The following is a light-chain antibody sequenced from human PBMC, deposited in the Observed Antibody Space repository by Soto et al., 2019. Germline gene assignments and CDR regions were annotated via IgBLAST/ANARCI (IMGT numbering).Light chain of an antibody. V-gene: IGKV1-5*01. J-gene: IGKJ1*01. CDR3: QQDMIHSRT. Sequence: DIQMTQSTSTLSGSVGDRFTITCLASQTISSWLAWYQQKPGKAPKLLIYDASSLESGVPSRFSGSESGTEFTLTISILQPDDFATYCCQQDMIHSRTFGHGTKVDIK. CDR1: QTISSW. CDR2: DAS.